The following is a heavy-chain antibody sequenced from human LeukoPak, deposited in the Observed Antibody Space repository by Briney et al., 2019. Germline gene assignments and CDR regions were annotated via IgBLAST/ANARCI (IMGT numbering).Heavy chain of an antibody. CDR2: INASDGNT. CDR3: ARDYNWGFDY. Sequence: PGGSLRLSCAASGFTFSSYSMNWVRQAPGKGLEWIAYINASDGNTFYADSVRGRFIISRDNAKNFVYLQLSGLGAEDTAVYFCARDYNWGFDYWGQGALVTVSS. J-gene: IGHJ4*02. CDR1: GFTFSSYS. V-gene: IGHV3-48*04. D-gene: IGHD1-20*01.